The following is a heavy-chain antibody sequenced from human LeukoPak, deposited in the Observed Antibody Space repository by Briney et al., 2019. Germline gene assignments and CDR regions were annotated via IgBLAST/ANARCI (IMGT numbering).Heavy chain of an antibody. D-gene: IGHD3-10*01. Sequence: ASVKVSCKASGYTFTSYAMHWVRQAPGQRLEWMGWINAGNGNTKYSQKFQGRVTITRDTSASTAYMELSSLRSEDTAVYYCARGMVRGVIPYPNWFDPWGQGTLVTVSS. J-gene: IGHJ5*02. V-gene: IGHV1-3*01. CDR2: INAGNGNT. CDR1: GYTFTSYA. CDR3: ARGMVRGVIPYPNWFDP.